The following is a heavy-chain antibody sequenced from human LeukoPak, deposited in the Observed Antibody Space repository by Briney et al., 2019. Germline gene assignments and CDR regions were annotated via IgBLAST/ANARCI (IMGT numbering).Heavy chain of an antibody. CDR2: IYSGGST. J-gene: IGHJ4*02. CDR1: GFTASSNY. D-gene: IGHD4-17*01. CDR3: ARAFSSGDYYFDY. Sequence: PGGSLRLSCAASGFTASSNYMSWVRQAPGKGLEWVSVIYSGGSTYYADSVKGRFTISRDNSKNTLYLQMNSLRAEDTAVYYCARAFSSGDYYFDYWGQGTLVTVSS. V-gene: IGHV3-53*01.